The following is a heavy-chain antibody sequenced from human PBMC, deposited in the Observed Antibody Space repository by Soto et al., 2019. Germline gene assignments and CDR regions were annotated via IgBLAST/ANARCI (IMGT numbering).Heavy chain of an antibody. CDR1: GGSISSSSYY. CDR3: SRIAVSGPRTGFDY. CDR2: IYYSGST. Sequence: SETLSLTCTVSGGSISSSSYYWGWIRQPPGKGLEWIGSIYYSGSTYYNPSLKSRVTISVDTSKTQSPLRLDSVTAADTAVYYCSRIAVSGPRTGFDYWGQGILVTVSS. V-gene: IGHV4-39*01. D-gene: IGHD6-19*01. J-gene: IGHJ4*02.